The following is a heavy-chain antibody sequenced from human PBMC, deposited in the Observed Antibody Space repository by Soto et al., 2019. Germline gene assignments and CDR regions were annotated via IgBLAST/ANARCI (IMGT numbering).Heavy chain of an antibody. CDR1: GGSFSGYY. J-gene: IGHJ4*02. CDR2: INHSGST. Sequence: QVQLQQWGAGLLKPSETLSLTCAVYGGSFSGYYWSWIRQPPGKGLEWIGEINHSGSTNYNPSLKSRVTISVDTSKNQFSLKLSSVAAADTAVYYCARGYPHRGHFDYWGQGTLVTVSS. CDR3: ARGYPHRGHFDY. D-gene: IGHD3-16*02. V-gene: IGHV4-34*01.